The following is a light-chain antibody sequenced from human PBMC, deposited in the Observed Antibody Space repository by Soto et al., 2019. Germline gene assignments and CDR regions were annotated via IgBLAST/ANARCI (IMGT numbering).Light chain of an antibody. CDR3: RSYTSSSTLV. CDR1: SSDVGGYNY. Sequence: QSALTQPASVSGSPGQSITISCTGTSSDVGGYNYVSWYQQHPGKAPKLMIYDVSNRPSGVSNRFSGSKSGNTASLTISGLQAEDEADDSCRSYTSSSTLVFGGGTKLTVL. V-gene: IGLV2-14*01. CDR2: DVS. J-gene: IGLJ2*01.